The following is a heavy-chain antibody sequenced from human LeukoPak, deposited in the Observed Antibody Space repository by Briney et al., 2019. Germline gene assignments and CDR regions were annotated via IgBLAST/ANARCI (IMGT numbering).Heavy chain of an antibody. D-gene: IGHD3-3*01. CDR3: AKFPYDFWSGYSHFDY. J-gene: IGHJ4*02. CDR2: TSGSGGST. Sequence: GGSLRLSCAASGFTFSSYAMSWVRQAPGKGLEWVSATSGSGGSTYYADSVKGRFTISRDNSKNTLYLQMNSLRAEDTAVYYCAKFPYDFWSGYSHFDYWGQGTLVTVSS. V-gene: IGHV3-23*01. CDR1: GFTFSSYA.